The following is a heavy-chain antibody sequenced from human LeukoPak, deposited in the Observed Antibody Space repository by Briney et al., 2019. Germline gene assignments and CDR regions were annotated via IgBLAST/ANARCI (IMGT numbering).Heavy chain of an antibody. D-gene: IGHD6-13*01. Sequence: GGSLRLSCAASGFTFNNYDMDWVRQAPGKGLEWVSYISSSGRTIYYADSVKGRFTISRDNAKNSLYLQMNSLRADDTAVYYCAREDASSSDYWGQGTLVTVSS. CDR3: AREDASSSDY. J-gene: IGHJ4*02. V-gene: IGHV3-48*03. CDR1: GFTFNNYD. CDR2: ISSSGRTI.